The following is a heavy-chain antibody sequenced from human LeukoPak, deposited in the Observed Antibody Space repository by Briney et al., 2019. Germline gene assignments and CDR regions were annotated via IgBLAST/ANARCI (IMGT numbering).Heavy chain of an antibody. CDR3: ARGRSCSSTSCLYNWFDP. CDR2: INHSGST. Sequence: SETLSLTCGVYGGSFSGYYWSWIRQPPGKGLEWIGEINHSGSTNYNPSPKSRVTISVDTSKNQFSLKLSSVTAADTAVYYCARGRSCSSTSCLYNWFDPWGQGTLVTVSS. J-gene: IGHJ5*02. CDR1: GGSFSGYY. V-gene: IGHV4-34*01. D-gene: IGHD2-2*01.